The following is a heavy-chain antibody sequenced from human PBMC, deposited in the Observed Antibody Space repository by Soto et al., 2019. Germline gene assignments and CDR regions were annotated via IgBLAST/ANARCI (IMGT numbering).Heavy chain of an antibody. CDR3: AGRGMSKIGVDS. D-gene: IGHD2-21*01. V-gene: IGHV1-46*01. Sequence: QVQLVQSGAEVKKPGTSVKVSCKASGYIFSNYYMHWVRQAPGQGLEWMGVFNPSGDATHYAQSYQGRVSVTTATSSTTVYLELSTLTSEDAALYYCAGRGMSKIGVDSWGHGTMVTVSS. J-gene: IGHJ3*01. CDR1: GYIFSNYY. CDR2: FNPSGDAT.